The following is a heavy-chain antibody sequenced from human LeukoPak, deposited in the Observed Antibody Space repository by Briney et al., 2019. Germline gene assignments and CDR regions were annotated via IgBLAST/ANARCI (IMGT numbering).Heavy chain of an antibody. V-gene: IGHV3-30*18. CDR2: ISYDGSNK. Sequence: GGSLRLSCAASGFTFSSYGMHWVRQAPGKGLEWVAVISYDGSNKYYADSVKGRFTISRDNSKNTLYLQMNSLRAEDTAVYYCAKEGKHIVATIARGLDYWGQGTLVTVSS. J-gene: IGHJ4*02. CDR1: GFTFSSYG. D-gene: IGHD5-12*01. CDR3: AKEGKHIVATIARGLDY.